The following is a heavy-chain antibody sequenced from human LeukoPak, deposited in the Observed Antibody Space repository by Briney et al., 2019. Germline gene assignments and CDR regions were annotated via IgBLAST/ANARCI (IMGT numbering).Heavy chain of an antibody. CDR2: IYYSGST. V-gene: IGHV4-61*08. D-gene: IGHD6-6*01. Sequence: ASETLSLTCTVSGGSISSGGYYWSWIRQPPGKGLEWIGYIYYSGSTNYNPSLKSRVTISVDTSKNQFSLKLSSVTAADTAVYYCERLGDSSSSIRWGQGTLVTVSS. CDR3: ERLGDSSSSIR. J-gene: IGHJ4*02. CDR1: GGSISSGGYY.